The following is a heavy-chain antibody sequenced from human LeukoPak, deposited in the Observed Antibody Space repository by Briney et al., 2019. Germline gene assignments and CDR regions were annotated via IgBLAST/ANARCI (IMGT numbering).Heavy chain of an antibody. Sequence: GGSLRLSCAASGFSLSTYSMNWVRQAPGKGLEWVSSISSSSSYIYYADSLKGRFTISRDNAKNSLYLQMNSLRAEDTAVYYCARKGYSSTWYSEVYFGYWGQGTLVTVSS. CDR3: ARKGYSSTWYSEVYFGY. CDR2: ISSSSSYI. J-gene: IGHJ4*02. D-gene: IGHD6-13*01. V-gene: IGHV3-21*01. CDR1: GFSLSTYS.